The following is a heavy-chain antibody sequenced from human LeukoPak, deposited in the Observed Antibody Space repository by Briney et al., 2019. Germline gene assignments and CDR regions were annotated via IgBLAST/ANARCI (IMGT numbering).Heavy chain of an antibody. CDR1: GFTFSSYA. CDR2: ISYDGSNK. Sequence: PGGSLRLSCAASGFTFSSYAMHWVRQAPGKGLEWVAVISYDGSNKYYADSVKGRFTISRDNSKNTLYLQMNSLRAEDTAVYYCAKDRRYFGSGLDSWGQGTLVTVSS. J-gene: IGHJ4*02. CDR3: AKDRRYFGSGLDS. D-gene: IGHD3-10*01. V-gene: IGHV3-30-3*02.